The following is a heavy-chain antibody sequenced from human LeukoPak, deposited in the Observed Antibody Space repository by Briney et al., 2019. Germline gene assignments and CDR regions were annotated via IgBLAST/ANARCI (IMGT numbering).Heavy chain of an antibody. CDR2: FYTTGST. Sequence: PSETLSLTCTVSGGSISSGSYYWSWIRQPAGKGLESIGRFYTTGSTNYNPSLKSRVTISVDTARNQFSLKLSSVTAADTAVYYCARDSRIPKDWGQGTLVTVSS. J-gene: IGHJ4*02. CDR1: GGSISSGSYY. CDR3: ARDSRIPKD. V-gene: IGHV4-61*02.